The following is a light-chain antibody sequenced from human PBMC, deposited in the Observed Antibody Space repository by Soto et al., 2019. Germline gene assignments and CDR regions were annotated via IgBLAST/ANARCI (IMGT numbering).Light chain of an antibody. Sequence: EVVMTQSPATLSLSPGEGATLSCRASESVGSNLAWYQQKPCQAPRLLIYGASTRATGVPARFSGSGSGTEYTLTISSLQSEDFAVYYCQQYNNWPPLTFGGGTKVEIK. CDR3: QQYNNWPPLT. CDR1: ESVGSN. CDR2: GAS. J-gene: IGKJ4*01. V-gene: IGKV3-15*01.